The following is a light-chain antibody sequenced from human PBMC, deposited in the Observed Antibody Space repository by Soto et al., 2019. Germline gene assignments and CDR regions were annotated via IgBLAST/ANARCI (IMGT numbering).Light chain of an antibody. CDR2: DAS. CDR3: QRRRNRRPIT. CDR1: QSVSRY. V-gene: IGKV3-11*01. J-gene: IGKJ5*01. Sequence: TCSSSPSQSVSRYLAWYQQKPGQAPRLLIYDASNRATGIPARFSGCWSGTDCPLTFSCGVAIDSEAYYCQRRRNRRPITFGQGTRLEIK.